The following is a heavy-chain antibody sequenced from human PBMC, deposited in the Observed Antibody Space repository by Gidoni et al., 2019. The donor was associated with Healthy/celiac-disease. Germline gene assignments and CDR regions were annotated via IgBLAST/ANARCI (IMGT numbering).Heavy chain of an antibody. V-gene: IGHV1-69*01. CDR2: IIPIFSTA. CDR3: ARALYYYDSSGYYLGY. D-gene: IGHD3-22*01. J-gene: IGHJ4*02. Sequence: QSQLVQSGAAVKTPWSSVYVFCMASRSTFSSYAISWVRQAPGQGLEWIGGIIPIFSTANYAQKFQGRVTSTADESTSTAYMELSSLRSEDTAVYYCARALYYYDSSGYYLGYWGQGTLVTVSS. CDR1: RSTFSSYA.